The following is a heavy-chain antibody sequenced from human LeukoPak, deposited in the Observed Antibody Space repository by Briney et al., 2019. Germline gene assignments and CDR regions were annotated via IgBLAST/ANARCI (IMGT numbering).Heavy chain of an antibody. D-gene: IGHD1-14*01. J-gene: IGHJ2*01. CDR3: ARDVNPLNLDV. CDR1: GGSISSCY. Sequence: PSETLSLTCSVSGGSISSCYWTWIRQPPGKALDWIGYIYYSGRSSYNPSLKSRVTMSVDTSKNQLSLKLSSVTAADTAVYYCARDVNPLNLDVWGRGTLVTVSS. V-gene: IGHV4-59*01. CDR2: IYYSGRS.